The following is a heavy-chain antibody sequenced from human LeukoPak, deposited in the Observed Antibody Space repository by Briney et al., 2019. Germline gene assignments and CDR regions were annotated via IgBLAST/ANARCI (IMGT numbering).Heavy chain of an antibody. J-gene: IGHJ4*02. CDR2: INPNSGGT. CDR3: ARGAGEGYTYGRYYFDY. CDR1: GYTFTGYY. Sequence: ASVKVSCKASGYTFTGYYMHWVRQAPGQGLEWMGWINPNSGGTDYAQKFQGRVTMTRDTSISTAYMELSRLRSDDTAVYYCARGAGEGYTYGRYYFDYWGQGTLVTVSS. V-gene: IGHV1-2*02. D-gene: IGHD5-18*01.